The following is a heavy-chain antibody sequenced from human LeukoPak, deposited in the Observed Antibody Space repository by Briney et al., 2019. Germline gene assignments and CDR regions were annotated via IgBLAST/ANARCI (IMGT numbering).Heavy chain of an antibody. CDR2: IYYSGST. J-gene: IGHJ3*02. CDR3: ARHYCSGGLCALNDAFDI. Sequence: PSETLSLTCTVSGGSISSYYWSWIRQPPGKGLEWIGYIYYSGSTNYNPSLKSRVTISVDTSKNQFSLKLSSVTAADTAVYYCARHYCSGGLCALNDAFDIWGQGTMVTVSS. V-gene: IGHV4-59*08. D-gene: IGHD2-15*01. CDR1: GGSISSYY.